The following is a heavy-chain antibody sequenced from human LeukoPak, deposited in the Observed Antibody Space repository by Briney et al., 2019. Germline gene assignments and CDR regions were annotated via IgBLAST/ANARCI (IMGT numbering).Heavy chain of an antibody. CDR1: GCTFTSYY. CDR2: INPSGGST. CDR3: ARRRADTYYYYGMDV. D-gene: IGHD6-19*01. J-gene: IGHJ6*02. Sequence: ASVKVSCKASGCTFTSYYMHWVRQAPGQGLEWMGIINPSGGSTSYAQKFQGRVTMTRDTSTSTVYMELSSLRSEDTAVYYCARRRADTYYYYGMDVWGQGTTVTVSS. V-gene: IGHV1-46*01.